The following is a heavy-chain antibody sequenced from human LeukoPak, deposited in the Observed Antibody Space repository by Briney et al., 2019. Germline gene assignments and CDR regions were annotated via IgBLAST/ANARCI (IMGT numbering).Heavy chain of an antibody. CDR2: MHAGNGNT. D-gene: IGHD2-21*02. J-gene: IGHJ4*02. CDR1: GYRFISNY. CDR3: AREGSYCVGGDCYSFDF. Sequence: ASVKVSCKASGYRFISNYIQWVRQAPGLGPEWMGWMHAGNGNTRYAEKFQGRVIMTRDTSINTAYMDLSSLRSDDTAVYYCAREGSYCVGGDCYSFDFWVQATLVTVSS. V-gene: IGHV1-2*02.